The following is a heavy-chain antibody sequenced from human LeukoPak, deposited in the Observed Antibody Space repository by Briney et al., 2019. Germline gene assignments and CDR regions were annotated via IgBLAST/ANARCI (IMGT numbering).Heavy chain of an antibody. CDR1: GGTFSSYA. D-gene: IGHD6-6*01. J-gene: IGHJ4*02. CDR2: IIPIFGTA. CDR3: ARGGIAARSSLDY. V-gene: IGHV1-69*05. Sequence: GASVKVSCKASGGTFSSYAISWVRQAPGQGLEWMGGIIPIFGTANYAQKFQGRVTITTDESTSTAYMELSSLRSEDTAVYYCARGGIAARSSLDYWGQGTPVTVSS.